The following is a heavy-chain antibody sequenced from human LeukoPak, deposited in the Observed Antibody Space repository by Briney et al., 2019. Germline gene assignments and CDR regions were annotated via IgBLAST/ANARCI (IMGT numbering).Heavy chain of an antibody. J-gene: IGHJ4*02. V-gene: IGHV3-48*04. Sequence: PGGSLRLSCEASGFTFYNYNMNWVRQAPGKGLEWVSYISGSSSTIYYTDSVKGRFTVSRDNAKNSLYLQMNSLRVEDTAVYYCARYPLDDYWGQGTLVTVSS. CDR3: ARYPLDDY. D-gene: IGHD3-16*02. CDR2: ISGSSSTI. CDR1: GFTFYNYN.